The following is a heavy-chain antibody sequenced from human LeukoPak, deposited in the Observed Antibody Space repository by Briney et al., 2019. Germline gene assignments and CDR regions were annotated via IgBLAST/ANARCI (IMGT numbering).Heavy chain of an antibody. D-gene: IGHD2-2*01. CDR2: MKQDGSVR. J-gene: IGHJ3*02. Sequence: GGFLRLSCAASGFTFSSHWMSWVRQVPGKGLEWVANMKQDGSVRHYVDSVKGRFTISRDNAKNSLYLQMNSLRAEDTALYYCARDSTSCRGCAFDIWGQGTMVTVSS. V-gene: IGHV3-7*01. CDR3: ARDSTSCRGCAFDI. CDR1: GFTFSSHW.